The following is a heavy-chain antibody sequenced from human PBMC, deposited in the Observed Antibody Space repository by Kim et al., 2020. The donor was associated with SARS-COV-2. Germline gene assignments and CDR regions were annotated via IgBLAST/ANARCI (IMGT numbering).Heavy chain of an antibody. J-gene: IGHJ4*02. D-gene: IGHD2-2*01. V-gene: IGHV3-23*01. CDR3: AKGGRGGSSASWNFDY. Sequence: VKGRLTISKDNSKNTLNLQMNSLRAEDTAVYFCAKGGRGGSSASWNFDYWGQGALVTVSS.